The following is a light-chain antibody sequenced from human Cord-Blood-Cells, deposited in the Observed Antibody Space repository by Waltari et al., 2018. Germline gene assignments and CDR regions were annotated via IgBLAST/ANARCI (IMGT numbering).Light chain of an antibody. CDR2: DVS. CDR3: SSYTSSSTYV. J-gene: IGLJ1*01. Sequence: QSALTQPASVSGSPGQSITIPCTGTSRDVGGYNYASCYQQHPGKAPKLMIYDVSKRPSGVSNRFSGSKSGNTASLTISGLQAEDEADYYCSSYTSSSTYVFGTGTKVTVL. CDR1: SRDVGGYNY. V-gene: IGLV2-14*01.